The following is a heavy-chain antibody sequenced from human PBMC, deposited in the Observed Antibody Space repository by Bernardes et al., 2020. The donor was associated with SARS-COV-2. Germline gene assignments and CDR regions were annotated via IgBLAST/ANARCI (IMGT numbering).Heavy chain of an antibody. CDR1: GFPFSDFA. Sequence: GGSLRLSCAASGFPFSDFAMSWVRQAPGKGLEWVSGISGSGRTTYYADSVKGRFTISKDTSKNILYLHLKSLTAEDTAVYYCAKDRSYSGIHNWFDSWGQGTLVSFSS. CDR2: ISGSGRTT. D-gene: IGHD1-26*01. J-gene: IGHJ5*01. V-gene: IGHV3-23*01. CDR3: AKDRSYSGIHNWFDS.